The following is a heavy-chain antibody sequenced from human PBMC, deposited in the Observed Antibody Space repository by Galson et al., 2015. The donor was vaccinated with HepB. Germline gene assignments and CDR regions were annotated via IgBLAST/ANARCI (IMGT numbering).Heavy chain of an antibody. CDR1: GFTFSNAW. CDR3: TTDWFARGEYQEFPAFDY. J-gene: IGHJ4*02. D-gene: IGHD3-10*01. CDR2: IKSKTDGGTT. Sequence: SLRLSCAASGFTFSNAWMSWVRQAPGKGLEWVGRIKSKTDGGTTDYAAPVKGRFTISRDDSKNTLYLQMNSLKTEDTAVYYCTTDWFARGEYQEFPAFDYWGQGTLVTVSS. V-gene: IGHV3-15*01.